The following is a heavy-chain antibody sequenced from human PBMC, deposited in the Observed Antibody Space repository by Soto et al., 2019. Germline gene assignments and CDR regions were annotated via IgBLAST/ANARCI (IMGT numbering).Heavy chain of an antibody. CDR3: AKNKGGQLVIAY. D-gene: IGHD6-13*01. CDR2: ISYDGSNK. CDR1: GFTFSSYG. V-gene: IGHV3-30*18. Sequence: PGGSLRLSCAASGFTFSSYGMHWVRQAPGKGLEWVAVISYDGSNKYYADSVKGRFTISRDNSKNTLYLQMNSLRAEDTAVYYCAKNKGGQLVIAYWGKGTLVTVSS. J-gene: IGHJ4*02.